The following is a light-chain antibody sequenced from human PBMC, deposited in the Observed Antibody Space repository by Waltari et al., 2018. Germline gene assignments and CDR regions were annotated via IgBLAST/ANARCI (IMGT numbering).Light chain of an antibody. CDR3: QSFDNNLSDSRV. V-gene: IGLV1-40*01. J-gene: IGLJ1*01. CDR2: GNN. Sequence: QSVLTQPPSVSGAPGQRVTITCTESSSNIGAGYDVQRYQHVPGTAPKLLISGNNKRPSGVPDRFSGSKSGTSASLAITGLQAEDEADYYCQSFDNNLSDSRVFGTGTKVTVL. CDR1: SSNIGAGYD.